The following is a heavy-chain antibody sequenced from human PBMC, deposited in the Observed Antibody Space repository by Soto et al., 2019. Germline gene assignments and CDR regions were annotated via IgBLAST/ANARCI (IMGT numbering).Heavy chain of an antibody. Sequence: ASVKVSCKASGYTFTSYDINWVRQATGQGLEWMGWMDPNSGNTGYAQKFQGRVTMTRNTSISTAYMEVSSLRSEDTAVCYCARGPTGARDYYFDYWGQGTLVTVSS. J-gene: IGHJ4*02. CDR2: MDPNSGNT. CDR3: ARGPTGARDYYFDY. D-gene: IGHD7-27*01. CDR1: GYTFTSYD. V-gene: IGHV1-8*01.